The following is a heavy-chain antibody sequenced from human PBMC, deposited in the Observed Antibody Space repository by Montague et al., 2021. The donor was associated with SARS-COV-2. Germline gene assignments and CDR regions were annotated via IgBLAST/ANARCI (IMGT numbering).Heavy chain of an antibody. D-gene: IGHD6-19*01. V-gene: IGHV3-33*03. Sequence: SLRLSCAASGFTFSSYGMHWVRQAPGKGLEWVAVIWYDGSNKYYADSVKGRFTISRDNSKNTLYLQMNSLRAEDTAVYYCAKEIIEVAADWYFDLWGRGTLVTVSP. CDR1: GFTFSSYG. J-gene: IGHJ2*01. CDR2: IWYDGSNK. CDR3: AKEIIEVAADWYFDL.